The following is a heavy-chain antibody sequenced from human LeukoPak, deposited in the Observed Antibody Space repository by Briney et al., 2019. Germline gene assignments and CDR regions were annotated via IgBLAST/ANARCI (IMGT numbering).Heavy chain of an antibody. Sequence: ASVKVSCKASGYTFTNYYMHWVRQAPGQGLQWMGIINPNGGDISYAQELQGRVTITADKSTSTAYMELSSLGSEDTAVYYCARSLVGAKRQTPFDYWGQGTLVTVSS. V-gene: IGHV1-46*01. CDR2: INPNGGDI. CDR3: ARSLVGAKRQTPFDY. CDR1: GYTFTNYY. J-gene: IGHJ4*02. D-gene: IGHD1-26*01.